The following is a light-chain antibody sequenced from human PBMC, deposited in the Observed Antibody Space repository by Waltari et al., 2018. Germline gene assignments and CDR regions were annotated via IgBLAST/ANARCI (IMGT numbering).Light chain of an antibody. CDR2: DVF. CDR1: SSDIGANEY. V-gene: IGLV2-14*03. CDR3: CAYTIRSTLV. J-gene: IGLJ3*02. Sequence: SALTQPASVSGSPGQSITISCAGTSSDIGANEYVSWYQQHPDKAPKLIIHDVFNRPYGISNRFSCSKSANTASLTITGLQAEDEADYYCCAYTIRSTLVFGGGTRVTVL.